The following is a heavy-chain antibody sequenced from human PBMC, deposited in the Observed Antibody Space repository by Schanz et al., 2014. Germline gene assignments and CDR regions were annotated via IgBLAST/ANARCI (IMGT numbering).Heavy chain of an antibody. CDR2: ISGSGGST. V-gene: IGHV3-23*04. Sequence: EVQVVESGGGLVQPGGSLRLSCAASGYTFSSNAMSWVRQAPGKGLEWVSTISGSGGSTYYADSVKGRFTISRDNSKNTLSLQLNSLRADDTAVYYCAKHLYQYNYYGMDVWGQGTTVTVSS. J-gene: IGHJ6*02. CDR1: GYTFSSNA. D-gene: IGHD2-2*02. CDR3: AKHLYQYNYYGMDV.